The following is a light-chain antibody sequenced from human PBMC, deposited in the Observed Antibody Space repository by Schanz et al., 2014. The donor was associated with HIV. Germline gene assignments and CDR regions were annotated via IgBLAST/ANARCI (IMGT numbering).Light chain of an antibody. J-gene: IGKJ4*01. Sequence: EVVLTQSPGSLSFSPGERATLSCRASQATVGTYLAWYQQRPGQAPRLLIYAASSRATGIPDRFSGSGSGTDFTLTISRLEPEDFAVYYCHQYGDSRGSFGGGTKVEIK. CDR3: HQYGDSRGS. CDR2: AAS. CDR1: QATVGTY. V-gene: IGKV3-20*01.